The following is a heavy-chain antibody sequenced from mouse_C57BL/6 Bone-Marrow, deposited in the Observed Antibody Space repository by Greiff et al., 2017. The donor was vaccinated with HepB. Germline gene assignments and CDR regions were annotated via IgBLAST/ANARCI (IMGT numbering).Heavy chain of an antibody. D-gene: IGHD1-3*01. CDR2: INYDGSST. Sequence: EVKLVESEGGLVQPGSSMKLSCTASGFTFSDYYMAWVRQVPEKGLEWVANINYDGSSTYYLDSLKSRFIISRDNAKNILYLQMSSLKSEDTATYYCARDISNPYYYAMDYWGQGTSVTVSS. J-gene: IGHJ4*01. CDR3: ARDISNPYYYAMDY. CDR1: GFTFSDYY. V-gene: IGHV5-16*01.